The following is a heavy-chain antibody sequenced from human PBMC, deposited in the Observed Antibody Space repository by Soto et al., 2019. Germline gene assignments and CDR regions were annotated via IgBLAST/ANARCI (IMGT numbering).Heavy chain of an antibody. V-gene: IGHV3-48*01. CDR2: ISSSSSTI. CDR1: GFTFSSYS. Sequence: EVQLVESGGGLVQPGGSLRLSCAASGFTFSSYSMNWVRQAPGKGLEWVSYISSSSSTIYYADSVKGRFTISRDNAKNSLYLQMNSLRAEDTAVYYCARRWFGEFFSGGDGDYYYYYMDVWGKGTTVTVSS. CDR3: ARRWFGEFFSGGDGDYYYYYMDV. J-gene: IGHJ6*03. D-gene: IGHD3-10*01.